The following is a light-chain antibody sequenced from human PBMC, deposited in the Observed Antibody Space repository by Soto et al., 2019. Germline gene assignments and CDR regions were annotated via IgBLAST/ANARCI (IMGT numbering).Light chain of an antibody. CDR2: GAS. J-gene: IGKJ3*01. V-gene: IGKV3-15*01. CDR1: QSVSSN. Sequence: EIVMTQSPATLSVSPGERATLSCRASQSVSSNVAWYQQKPGQAPRLLIYGASTRATGIPARFSGSGSGTEHTLSISSLQSEAFAVYYCQQYNNWPLTFGPGTKVDIK. CDR3: QQYNNWPLT.